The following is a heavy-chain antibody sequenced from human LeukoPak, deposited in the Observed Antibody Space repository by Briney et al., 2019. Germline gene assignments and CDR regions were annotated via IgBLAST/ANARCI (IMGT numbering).Heavy chain of an antibody. V-gene: IGHV3-30-3*01. D-gene: IGHD3-22*01. CDR1: GFTFSSYA. CDR2: ISYDGSNK. CDR3: ARRGNLNYDSSGYSTYFDY. Sequence: GRSLRLSCAASGFTFSSYAMHWVRQAPGKGLEWVAVISYDGSNKYYADSVKGRFTISRDNSKNTLYLQMNSLRAEDTAVYYCARRGNLNYDSSGYSTYFDYWGQGTLVTVSS. J-gene: IGHJ4*02.